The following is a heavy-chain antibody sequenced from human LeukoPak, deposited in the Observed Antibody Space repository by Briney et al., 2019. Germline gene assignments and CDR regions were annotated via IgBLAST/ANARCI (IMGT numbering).Heavy chain of an antibody. D-gene: IGHD5-18*01. J-gene: IGHJ4*02. CDR1: GYSISSDYY. CDR2: IYHSGST. V-gene: IGHV4-38-2*02. CDR3: ARVFISGYNYGLGY. Sequence: SETLSLTCTVSGYSISSDYYWGWIRQPPGKGLEWVGSIYHSGSTYYNPSLKSRVTISLDTSKNQFSLRLSSVTAADTAVYYCARVFISGYNYGLGYWGQGTLVTVSS.